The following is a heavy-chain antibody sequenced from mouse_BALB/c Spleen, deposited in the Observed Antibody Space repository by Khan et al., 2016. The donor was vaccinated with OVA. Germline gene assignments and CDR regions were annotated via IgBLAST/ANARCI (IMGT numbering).Heavy chain of an antibody. V-gene: IGHV14-1*02. CDR2: IDPENGNT. Sequence: VQLKQSVAELVRPGALVNLSCKASGFNIKDYYMHWVKQRPEQGLVWIGRIDPENGNTIYDPKFQGKASITSDTSSNTAYLQLSSLTSEDTAVYYCARDGDSPWFAYWGQGTLVTVSA. CDR3: ARDGDSPWFAY. D-gene: IGHD2-13*01. CDR1: GFNIKDYY. J-gene: IGHJ3*01.